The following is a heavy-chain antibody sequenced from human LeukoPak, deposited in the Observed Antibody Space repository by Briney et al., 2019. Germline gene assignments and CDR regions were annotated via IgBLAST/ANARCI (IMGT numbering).Heavy chain of an antibody. CDR3: STTLRWSTSWYSVDY. D-gene: IGHD6-13*01. CDR2: IKSKTSGGTT. CDR1: GFTFTDAW. Sequence: GGSLRLSCAASGFTFTDAWMSWVRQAPGKGREWVGLIKSKTSGGTTDYGAPVKGRFTISRDDSKNTLYLQMNSLKTEDTAVYYCSTTLRWSTSWYSVDYWGQGTLVTVSS. J-gene: IGHJ4*02. V-gene: IGHV3-15*01.